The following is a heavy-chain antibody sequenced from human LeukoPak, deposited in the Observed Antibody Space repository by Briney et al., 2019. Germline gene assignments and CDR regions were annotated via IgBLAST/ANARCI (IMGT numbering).Heavy chain of an antibody. Sequence: GESLKISCKGSGYSFTSYWIGWVRQMPGKGLEWMGIIYPGDSDTRYSPSFQGQVTISADKSISTAYLQWSSLKASDTAMYYCARHTPSGSYLPRGSYYYYYMDVWGKGTTVTVSS. CDR3: ARHTPSGSYLPRGSYYYYYMDV. V-gene: IGHV5-51*01. CDR1: GYSFTSYW. J-gene: IGHJ6*03. CDR2: IYPGDSDT. D-gene: IGHD1-26*01.